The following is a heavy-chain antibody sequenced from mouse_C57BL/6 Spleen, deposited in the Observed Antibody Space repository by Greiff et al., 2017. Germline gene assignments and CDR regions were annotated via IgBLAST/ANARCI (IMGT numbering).Heavy chain of an antibody. CDR1: GFTFSSYA. V-gene: IGHV5-4*03. J-gene: IGHJ2*01. D-gene: IGHD2-4*01. CDR3: ARVDYLYYFDY. Sequence: EVKLQESGGGLVKPGGSLKLSCAASGFTFSSYAMSWVRQTPEKRLEWVATISDGGSYTYYPDNVKGRFTISRDNAKNNLYLQMSHLKSEDTAMYYCARVDYLYYFDYWGKGTTLTVS. CDR2: ISDGGSYT.